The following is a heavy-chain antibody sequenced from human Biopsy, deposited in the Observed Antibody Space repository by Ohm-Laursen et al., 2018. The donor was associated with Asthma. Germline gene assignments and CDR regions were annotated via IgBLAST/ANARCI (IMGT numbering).Heavy chain of an antibody. CDR2: GGSYYDGGLK. CDR3: ATDRFAGYSTSWYRGFWFDP. J-gene: IGHJ5*02. CDR1: GLTFRSYA. D-gene: IGHD6-13*01. Sequence: SLRLSCTASGLTFRSYAMHWVRQAPGKGLEWVAVGGSYYDGGLKYYADSVNGRFTVSRDDSKNTLYLQMNSLRAEDTAVYYCATDRFAGYSTSWYRGFWFDPWGQGTLVTVSS. V-gene: IGHV3-30-3*01.